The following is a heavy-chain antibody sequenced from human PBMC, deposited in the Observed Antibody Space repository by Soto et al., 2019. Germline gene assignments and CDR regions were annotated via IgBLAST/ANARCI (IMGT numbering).Heavy chain of an antibody. V-gene: IGHV1-18*01. CDR2: ISAYNGNT. CDR3: AREVVRVAGTRWFDP. D-gene: IGHD6-19*01. CDR1: GYTFTSYG. J-gene: IGHJ5*02. Sequence: QVQLVQSGTEVKKPGASVKVPCKASGYTFTSYGISWVRQAPGQGLEWMGWISAYNGNTNYAQKLQGRVTMTTDTSTSTAYMERRSLRSDDTAVYSCAREVVRVAGTRWFDPWGQGTLVTVSS.